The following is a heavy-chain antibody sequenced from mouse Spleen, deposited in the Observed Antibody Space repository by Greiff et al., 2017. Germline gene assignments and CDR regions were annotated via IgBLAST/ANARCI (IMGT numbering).Heavy chain of an antibody. CDR1: GYTFTSYW. V-gene: IGHV1-74*01. D-gene: IGHD2-4*01. J-gene: IGHJ4*01. CDR3: AIEQLRPYAMDY. CDR2: IHPSDSDT. Sequence: QVQLQQSGAELVKPGASVKVSCKASGYTFTSYWMHWVKQRPGQGLEWIGRIHPSDSDTNYNQKFKGKATLTVDKSSSTAYMQLSSLTSEDSAVYYCAIEQLRPYAMDYWGQGTSVTVSS.